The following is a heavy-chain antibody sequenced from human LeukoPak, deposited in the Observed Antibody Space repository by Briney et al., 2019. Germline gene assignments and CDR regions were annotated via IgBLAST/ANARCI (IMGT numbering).Heavy chain of an antibody. CDR3: ARLGDNTAFDY. CDR1: GYSFTNYW. D-gene: IGHD5-18*01. V-gene: IGHV5-51*01. Sequence: GESLKISWKGSGYSFTNYWIGWVRQMPGKGLEWMGIIYPGDSDTRYSPSFQGQVTFSANKSIRTAYLQWNSLKASDTAMYYCARLGDNTAFDYWGQGTLVPVSS. J-gene: IGHJ4*02. CDR2: IYPGDSDT.